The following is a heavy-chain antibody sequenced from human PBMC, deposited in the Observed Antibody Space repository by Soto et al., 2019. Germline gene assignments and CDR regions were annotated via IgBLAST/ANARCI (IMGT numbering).Heavy chain of an antibody. D-gene: IGHD1-26*01. V-gene: IGHV1-18*01. CDR3: AREVGAWFDF. Sequence: QVQLVQSGPEVKEPGASVKVSCKASGYTFTSYGITWVRQGPGQGLECVGWISGYNGDTNYAQKVQGRISVTTDTSTSTAYLEVRSMRSDDTAVYYCAREVGAWFDFWGQGTLVTVSS. CDR2: ISGYNGDT. J-gene: IGHJ4*02. CDR1: GYTFTSYG.